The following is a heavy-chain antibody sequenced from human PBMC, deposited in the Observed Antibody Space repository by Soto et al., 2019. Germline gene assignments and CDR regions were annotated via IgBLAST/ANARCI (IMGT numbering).Heavy chain of an antibody. CDR3: AGPLWRDDYNWGYFDL. CDR2: ISYDGSNK. D-gene: IGHD4-4*01. J-gene: IGHJ2*01. Sequence: QVQLVESGGGVVQPGRSLRLSCAASGFTFSSYAMHWVRQAPGKGLEWVAVISYDGSNKYYADSVKGRFTISIDNSKNTLYLQMNSLRAEDTAVYYCAGPLWRDDYNWGYFDLWGRGTLVTVSS. CDR1: GFTFSSYA. V-gene: IGHV3-30-3*01.